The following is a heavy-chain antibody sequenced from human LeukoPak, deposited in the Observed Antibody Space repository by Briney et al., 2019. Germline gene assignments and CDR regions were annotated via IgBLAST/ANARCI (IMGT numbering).Heavy chain of an antibody. D-gene: IGHD6-13*01. V-gene: IGHV3-7*01. CDR3: ARDAAGYDP. Sequence: GGSLRLSCAASGFTFNTFWMSWVRQPPGKGLEWVANIKEDGTKKYYVDSVKGRFTISRDNAENSLYLQMNSLRAEDTAVDYCARDAAGYDPWGQGTLVTVSS. J-gene: IGHJ5*02. CDR2: IKEDGTKK. CDR1: GFTFNTFW.